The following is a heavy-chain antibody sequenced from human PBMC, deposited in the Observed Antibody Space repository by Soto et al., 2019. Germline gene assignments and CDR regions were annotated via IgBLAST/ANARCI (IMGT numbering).Heavy chain of an antibody. D-gene: IGHD3-10*01. CDR2: NSWKSGSI. V-gene: IGHV3-9*01. CDR3: V. Sequence: PGGSLRLSCAASGFTCDDYAMKWVRQAPGKGLEWVSGNSWKSGSIHYADSVKGRFSISRDMRADDTALYYCAKDRGRWLLAFDVWGQGTVVTVS. CDR1: GFTCDDYA. J-gene: IGHJ3*01.